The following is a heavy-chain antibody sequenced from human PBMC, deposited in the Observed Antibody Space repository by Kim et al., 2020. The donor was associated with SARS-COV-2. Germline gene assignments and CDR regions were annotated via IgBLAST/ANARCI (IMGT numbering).Heavy chain of an antibody. D-gene: IGHD3-22*01. J-gene: IGHJ4*02. V-gene: IGHV4-34*01. CDR2: INHSGST. Sequence: SETLSLTCAVYGGSFSGYYWSWIRQPPGKGLEWIGEINHSGSTNYNPSLKSRVTISVDTSKNQFSLKLSSVTAADTAVYYCARRIVATIDYYDSSGLYYFDYWGQGTLVTVSS. CDR3: ARRIVATIDYYDSSGLYYFDY. CDR1: GGSFSGYY.